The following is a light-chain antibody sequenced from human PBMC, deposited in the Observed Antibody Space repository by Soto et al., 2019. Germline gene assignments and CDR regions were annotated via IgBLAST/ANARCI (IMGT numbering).Light chain of an antibody. CDR2: DVS. CDR1: SSDVGGYNY. CDR3: SSYTSSSTPVV. J-gene: IGLJ2*01. Sequence: ALTQPASVSGSPGQSITISCTGTSSDVGGYNYVSWYQQHPGKAPKLMIYDVSNLPSGVSNRFSGSKSGNTASLTISGLQAEYEADYYCSSYTSSSTPVVFGGGTKLTVL. V-gene: IGLV2-14*01.